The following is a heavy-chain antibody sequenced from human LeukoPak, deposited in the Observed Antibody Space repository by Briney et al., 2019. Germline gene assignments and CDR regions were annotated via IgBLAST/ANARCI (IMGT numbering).Heavy chain of an antibody. V-gene: IGHV3-66*01. CDR3: AREGTEPDYEELAEYFQH. CDR1: GFTVSSNY. CDR2: IYSGGST. J-gene: IGHJ1*01. D-gene: IGHD4-17*01. Sequence: RAGGSLRLSCAASGFTVSSNYMSWVRQAPGKGLEWVSVIYSGGSTYYADSVKGRFTISRDNSKNTLYLQMNSLRAEDTAVYYCAREGTEPDYEELAEYFQHWGQGTLVTVSS.